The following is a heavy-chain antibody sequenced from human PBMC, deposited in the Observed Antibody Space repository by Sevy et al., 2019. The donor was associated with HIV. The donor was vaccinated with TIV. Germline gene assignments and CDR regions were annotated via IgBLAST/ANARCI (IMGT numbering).Heavy chain of an antibody. V-gene: IGHV1-18*01. CDR2: ISAYNGNT. D-gene: IGHD2-2*01. Sequence: ASVKVSCKASGYTFTSYGISWVRQAPGQGLEWMGWISAYNGNTNYAQKLQGRVTMTTDTSTSTAYMELRSLRSDDTAVYYCARGNIYCSSTSCYFHYWGQGTLVTVSS. CDR3: ARGNIYCSSTSCYFHY. J-gene: IGHJ4*02. CDR1: GYTFTSYG.